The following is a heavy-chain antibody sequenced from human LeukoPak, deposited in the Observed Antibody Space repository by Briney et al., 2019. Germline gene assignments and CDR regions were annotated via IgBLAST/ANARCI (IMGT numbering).Heavy chain of an antibody. CDR2: ISRSTSTI. CDR3: ARALRLAVNLDY. D-gene: IGHD6-19*01. CDR1: GFTFSSYN. J-gene: IGHJ4*01. V-gene: IGHV3-48*01. Sequence: PGGSLRLSCAASGFTFSSYNMNWVRQAPGKGLEWVSYISRSTSTIYYADSVKGRFTISRDNAKNSLSLQMNSLRAEDTAVYYCARALRLAVNLDYWGQGTLVTVSS.